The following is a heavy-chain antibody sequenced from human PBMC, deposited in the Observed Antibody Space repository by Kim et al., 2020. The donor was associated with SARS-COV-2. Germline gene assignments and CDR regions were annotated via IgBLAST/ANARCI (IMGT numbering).Heavy chain of an antibody. D-gene: IGHD5-12*01. CDR1: GFTFSSYA. J-gene: IGHJ6*02. CDR2: ISGSGGST. CDR3: AKPTARNSGYVRLLDV. Sequence: GGSLRLSCAASGFTFSSYAMSWVRQAPGKGLEWVSAISGSGGSTYYADSVKGRFTISRDNSKNTLYLQMNSLRAEDTAVYYCAKPTARNSGYVRLLDVWGQGTTVTVSS. V-gene: IGHV3-23*01.